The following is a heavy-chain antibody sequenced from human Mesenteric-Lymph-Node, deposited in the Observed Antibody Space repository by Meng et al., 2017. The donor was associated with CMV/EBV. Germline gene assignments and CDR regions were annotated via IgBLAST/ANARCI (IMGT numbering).Heavy chain of an antibody. D-gene: IGHD4-11*01. V-gene: IGHV3-21*01. CDR3: ARSTVTTSNNWFDP. CDR1: GFTFSSYS. J-gene: IGHJ5*02. Sequence: GESLKISCAASGFTFSSYSMNWVRQAPGKGLEWVSSISSSSSYIYYADSVKGRFTISRDNAKNSLYLQMNSLRAEDTAVYYCARSTVTTSNNWFDPWGQGTLVTVS. CDR2: ISSSSSYI.